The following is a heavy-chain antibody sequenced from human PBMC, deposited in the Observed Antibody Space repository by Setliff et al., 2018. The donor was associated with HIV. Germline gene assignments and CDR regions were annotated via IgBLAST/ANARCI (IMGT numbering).Heavy chain of an antibody. J-gene: IGHJ4*02. V-gene: IGHV1-8*01. D-gene: IGHD5-18*01. Sequence: ASVKVSCKASGYTFTNYDINWVRQATGQGLEWMGRMTPNNGNTAYTQKFQGRVTMTRDTSTSTVYMELSSLTSGDTAVYYCARGRGYTYDFQYWGQGTLVTVSS. CDR2: MTPNNGNT. CDR3: ARGRGYTYDFQY. CDR1: GYTFTNYD.